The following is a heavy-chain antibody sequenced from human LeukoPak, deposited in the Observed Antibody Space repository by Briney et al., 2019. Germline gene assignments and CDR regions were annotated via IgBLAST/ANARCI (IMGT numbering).Heavy chain of an antibody. CDR1: GDTFTIND. D-gene: IGHD6-13*01. V-gene: IGHV1-8*02. Sequence: ASVKVSCKASGDTFTINDINCVREATGQGLEWMGWMNPNSGNTGYAQKFQGRVTMTRNISITTAYMELTDLRSEDTAVYYCARVTAGGTWTFDIWGQGTTVTVSS. CDR3: ARVTAGGTWTFDI. CDR2: MNPNSGNT. J-gene: IGHJ3*02.